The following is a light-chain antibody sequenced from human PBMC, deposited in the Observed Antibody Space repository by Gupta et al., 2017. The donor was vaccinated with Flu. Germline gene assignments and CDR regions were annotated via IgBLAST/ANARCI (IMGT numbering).Light chain of an antibody. CDR2: DAS. CDR1: QDISNY. V-gene: IGKV1-33*01. CDR3: QQYDNLPFP. Sequence: DIQMTQSPSSLSASVGDRVTITCQASQDISNYLNWYQQKPGKAPKLLIYDASNLETGVPSRFSGSGSGTDFTFTSSSLQTEDIATYYCQQYDNLPFPLGPGTKVDIK. J-gene: IGKJ3*01.